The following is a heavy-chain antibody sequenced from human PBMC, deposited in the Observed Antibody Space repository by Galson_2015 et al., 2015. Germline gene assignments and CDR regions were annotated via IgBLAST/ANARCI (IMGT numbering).Heavy chain of an antibody. CDR2: IKQDGSEK. D-gene: IGHD4-17*01. V-gene: IGHV3-7*01. CDR3: ARDLPDDYGDYPFDY. CDR1: GFTFSSYW. J-gene: IGHJ4*02. Sequence: SLRLSCAASGFTFSSYWMSWVRQAPGKGLEWVANIKQDGSEKYYVDSVKGRFTISRDNAKNSLYLQMNSLRAEDTAVYYCARDLPDDYGDYPFDYWGQGTLVTVSS.